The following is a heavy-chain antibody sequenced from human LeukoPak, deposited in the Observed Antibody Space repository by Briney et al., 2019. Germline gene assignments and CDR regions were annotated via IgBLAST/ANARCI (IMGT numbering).Heavy chain of an antibody. V-gene: IGHV1-46*01. CDR2: INPSGGSK. CDR3: AREPPDILTGRVQRYYYYGMDV. J-gene: IGHJ6*02. CDR1: GYTFTSYY. D-gene: IGHD3-9*01. Sequence: ASVKVSCKASGYTFTSYYMNWVRQAPGQGLEWMGIINPSGGSKSYAQKFQGRVTMTRDTSTSTVYMELSSLRSEDTAVYYCAREPPDILTGRVQRYYYYGMDVWGQGTTVTVSS.